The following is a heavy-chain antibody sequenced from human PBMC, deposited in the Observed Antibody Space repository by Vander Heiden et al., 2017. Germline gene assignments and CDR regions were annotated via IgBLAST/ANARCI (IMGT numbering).Heavy chain of an antibody. J-gene: IGHJ4*02. CDR1: GLTFTDYY. CDR3: AREDSRSWYHFDY. D-gene: IGHD6-13*01. Sequence: QVQLVESGGGLVKPGGSLRLSWAASGLTFTDYYMSWIRQAPGKGLGWVSYISSAGGSIYYADSVKGRFTISRDNTKKALYLQMNSLKTEDTAVYYCAREDSRSWYHFDYWGQGVLVTVSS. V-gene: IGHV3-11*01. CDR2: ISSAGGSI.